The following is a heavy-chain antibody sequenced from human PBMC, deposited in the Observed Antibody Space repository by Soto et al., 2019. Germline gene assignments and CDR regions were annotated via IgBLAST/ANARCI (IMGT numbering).Heavy chain of an antibody. CDR1: GGTFSSYA. J-gene: IGHJ6*02. CDR2: IIPIFGTA. Sequence: SVKVSCKASGGTFSSYAISWVRQAPGQGLEWMGGIIPIFGTANYAQKFQGRVTITADESTSTAYMELSSLRSEDTAVYYCARARIAAAGISFLHGMDVCGQGTTVTVSS. CDR3: ARARIAAAGISFLHGMDV. D-gene: IGHD6-13*01. V-gene: IGHV1-69*13.